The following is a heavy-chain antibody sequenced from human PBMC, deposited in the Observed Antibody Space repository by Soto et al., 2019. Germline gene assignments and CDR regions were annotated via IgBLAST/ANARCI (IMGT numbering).Heavy chain of an antibody. CDR1: GFTFSSYG. CDR3: ARDRSVVRGAVYYYYGMDV. Sequence: GGSLRLSCAASGFTFSSYGMHWVRQAPGKGLEWVAVIWYDGSNKYYADSVKGRFTISRDNSKNTLYLQMNSLRAEDTAVYYCARDRSVVRGAVYYYYGMDVWGQGTTVTVSS. J-gene: IGHJ6*02. CDR2: IWYDGSNK. D-gene: IGHD3-10*01. V-gene: IGHV3-33*01.